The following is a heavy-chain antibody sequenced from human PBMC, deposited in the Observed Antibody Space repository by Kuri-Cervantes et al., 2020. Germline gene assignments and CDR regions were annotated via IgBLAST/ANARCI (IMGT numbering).Heavy chain of an antibody. D-gene: IGHD1-26*01. CDR3: AREGSGGPDYWYFDL. CDR2: INPNSGGT. Sequence: ASVKVSCKTSGYTFTDYHMHWVRQAPGQGLEWMGWINPNSGGTNYAQKFQGWVTMTRDASISTAYMELSRLRSDDTAVYYCAREGSGGPDYWYFDLWGRGTLVTVSS. J-gene: IGHJ2*01. CDR1: GYTFTDYH. V-gene: IGHV1-2*04.